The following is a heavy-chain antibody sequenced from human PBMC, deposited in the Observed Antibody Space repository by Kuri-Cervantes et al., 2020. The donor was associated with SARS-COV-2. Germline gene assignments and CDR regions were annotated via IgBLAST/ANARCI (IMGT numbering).Heavy chain of an antibody. CDR2: ITQSGNT. V-gene: IGHV4-34*01. CDR3: ARATMVYAESWFDS. D-gene: IGHD2-8*01. CDR1: GGSFSGYY. J-gene: IGHJ5*01. Sequence: SQTLSLTCAVYGGSFSGYYWSWIRQPPGKGLEWIGEITQSGNTNYNPSLQSRVTISVDTSKNQFSLRLSSTTAADTAVYYCARATMVYAESWFDSWGQGTPVTVSS.